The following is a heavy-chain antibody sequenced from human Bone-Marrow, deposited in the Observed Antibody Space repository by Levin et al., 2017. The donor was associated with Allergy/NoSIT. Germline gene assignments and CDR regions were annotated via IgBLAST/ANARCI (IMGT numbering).Heavy chain of an antibody. J-gene: IGHJ3*02. V-gene: IGHV6-1*01. CDR3: ARGSFSAFDI. CDR2: TYYRSKWYN. Sequence: SQTLSLTCAISGDSVSSTSVAWNWIRQTPSRGLEWLGRTYYRSKWYNDYAVSVKTRITINPDTSKNQFSLQLNSVTPEDTAVYYCARGSFSAFDIWGQGTTVTVSS. CDR1: GDSVSSTSVA. D-gene: IGHD3-3*01.